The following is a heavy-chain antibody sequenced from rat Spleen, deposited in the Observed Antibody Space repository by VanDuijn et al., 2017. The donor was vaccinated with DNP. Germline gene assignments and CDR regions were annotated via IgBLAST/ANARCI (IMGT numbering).Heavy chain of an antibody. V-gene: IGHV5-7*01. CDR2: ISSDGTST. Sequence: EVQLVESGGGSVQPGRSLKLSCAASGFTFSDYNMAWVRQAPKKGLEWVATISSDGTSTYYRDSVKGRFTISRDNAKSTLYLHMDSLTSEDTATYYCARPDYWGQGVMVTVSS. CDR1: GFTFSDYN. CDR3: ARPDY. J-gene: IGHJ2*01.